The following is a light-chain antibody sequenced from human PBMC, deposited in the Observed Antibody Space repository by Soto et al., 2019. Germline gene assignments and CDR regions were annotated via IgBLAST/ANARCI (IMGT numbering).Light chain of an antibody. J-gene: IGKJ5*01. CDR2: DAF. CDR3: QQYGDSPRT. CDR1: RSLDSGQ. Sequence: IVLTPSPRTLSLSPGASATLSCGASRSLDSGQLAWYQQKVGRAPRLLIHDAFMRATGIPDRFSGSGSGTDFTLTIARLEPEDFAVYYCQQYGDSPRTFGQGTRLEI. V-gene: IGKV3-20*01.